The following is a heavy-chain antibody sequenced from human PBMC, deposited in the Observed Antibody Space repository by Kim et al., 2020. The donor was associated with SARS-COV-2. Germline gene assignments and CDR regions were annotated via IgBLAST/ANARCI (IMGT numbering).Heavy chain of an antibody. CDR2: MSAYNGNT. D-gene: IGHD2-2*01. J-gene: IGHJ4*02. Sequence: ASVKVSCKASGYTFTSYGISWVRQAPGQGLEWMGWMSAYNGNTNYAQKLQGRVTMTTDTSTSTAYMELRSLRADDTAVYYCARKHGVGVPAATRDDYWGQGTLVTVSS. CDR3: ARKHGVGVPAATRDDY. CDR1: GYTFTSYG. V-gene: IGHV1-18*01.